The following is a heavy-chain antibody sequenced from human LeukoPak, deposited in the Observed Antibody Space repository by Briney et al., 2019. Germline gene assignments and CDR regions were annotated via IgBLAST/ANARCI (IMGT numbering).Heavy chain of an antibody. V-gene: IGHV4-39*07. Sequence: SETLSLTCTVSGGSISSSSYYWGWIRQPPGKGLEWIGSIYYSGSTYYNPSLKSRVTISVDTSKNQFSLKLSSVTAADTAVYYCARDDFDWLGAGVGFDPWGQGTLVTVSS. CDR2: IYYSGST. D-gene: IGHD3-9*01. J-gene: IGHJ5*02. CDR3: ARDDFDWLGAGVGFDP. CDR1: GGSISSSSYY.